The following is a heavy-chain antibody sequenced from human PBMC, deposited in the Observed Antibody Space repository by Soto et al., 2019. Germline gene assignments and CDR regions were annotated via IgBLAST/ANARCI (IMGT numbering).Heavy chain of an antibody. D-gene: IGHD3-22*01. J-gene: IGHJ5*02. CDR3: ARGWDYYDSSGYPFDP. V-gene: IGHV4-59*01. Sequence: TSETLSLTCTVSGGSISSYYWSWIRQPPGKGLEWIGYIYYSGSTNYNPSLKSRVTISVDTSKNQFSLKLSSVTAADTAVYYCARGWDYYDSSGYPFDPWGQGTLVTVSS. CDR1: GGSISSYY. CDR2: IYYSGST.